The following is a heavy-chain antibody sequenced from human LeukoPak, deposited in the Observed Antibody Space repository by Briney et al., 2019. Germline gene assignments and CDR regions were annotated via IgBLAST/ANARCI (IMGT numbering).Heavy chain of an antibody. D-gene: IGHD2-2*01. CDR1: GFTFSNAW. CDR2: IKSKTDGGTT. Sequence: PGGSLRLSCAASGFTFSNAWMSWVRQAPGKGLEWVGRIKSKTDGGTTDYAAPVKGRFTISRDNSKNTLYLQMNSLRAEDTAVYYCARYQPLESWFDPWGQGTLVTVSS. J-gene: IGHJ5*02. CDR3: ARYQPLESWFDP. V-gene: IGHV3-15*01.